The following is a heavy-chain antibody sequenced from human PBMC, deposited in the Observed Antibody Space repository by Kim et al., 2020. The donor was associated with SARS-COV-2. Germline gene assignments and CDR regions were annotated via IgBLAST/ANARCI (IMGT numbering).Heavy chain of an antibody. CDR2: ISYDGTNE. D-gene: IGHD3-10*02. CDR3: ARDGLRSCSYWIYWD. CDR1: GFTFSDYG. J-gene: IGHJ1*01. Sequence: GGSLRLSCAASGFTFSDYGMHWVRQAPGKGLEWVAVISYDGTNEYYADSVKGRFTISRDRSKNTLYLQMNSLRAEDTAVYYCARDGLRSCSYWIYWDWG. V-gene: IGHV3-30*19.